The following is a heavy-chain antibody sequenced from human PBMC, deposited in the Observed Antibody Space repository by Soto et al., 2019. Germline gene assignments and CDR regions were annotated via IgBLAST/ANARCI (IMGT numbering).Heavy chain of an antibody. CDR1: GFTFSSYG. Sequence: GGALTLFSAASGFTFSSYGMHWVRQAPGKGLEWVAVISYDGSNKYYADSVKGRFTISRDNSKNTLYLQMNSLRAEDTAVYYCAKVSGSGWYYYYYGIDVWGHVTTFTVS. CDR2: ISYDGSNK. D-gene: IGHD6-19*01. V-gene: IGHV3-30*18. J-gene: IGHJ6*02. CDR3: AKVSGSGWYYYYYGIDV.